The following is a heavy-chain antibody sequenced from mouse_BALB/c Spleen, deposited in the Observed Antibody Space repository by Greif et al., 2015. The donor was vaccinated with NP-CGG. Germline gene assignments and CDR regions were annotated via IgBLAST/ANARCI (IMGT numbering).Heavy chain of an antibody. J-gene: IGHJ3*01. V-gene: IGHV14-3*02. Sequence: VQLQQSGAELVKPGASVKLSCTASGFNIKDTYMHWVKQRPEQGLEWIGRIDPANGNTKYDPKFQGKATITADTSSNTAYLQLSSLTSEDTAVYYCARGNYGSSYWFAYWGQGTLVTVSA. CDR2: IDPANGNT. CDR1: GFNIKDTY. CDR3: ARGNYGSSYWFAY. D-gene: IGHD1-1*01.